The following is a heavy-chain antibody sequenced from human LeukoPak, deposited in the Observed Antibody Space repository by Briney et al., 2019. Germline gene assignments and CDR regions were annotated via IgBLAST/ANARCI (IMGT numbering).Heavy chain of an antibody. D-gene: IGHD3-22*01. CDR1: GYSFTSYW. CDR3: ARQGGFYDNRGYNDAFDI. J-gene: IGHJ3*02. CDR2: IDPSDSYT. V-gene: IGHV5-10-1*01. Sequence: GESLKISCKGSGYSFTSYWISWVRQMPGKGLEWMGRIDPSDSYTNYSPSFQGHVTISVDKSISTAYLQWSSLKASDTAMYYCARQGGFYDNRGYNDAFDIWGQGTVVTVSS.